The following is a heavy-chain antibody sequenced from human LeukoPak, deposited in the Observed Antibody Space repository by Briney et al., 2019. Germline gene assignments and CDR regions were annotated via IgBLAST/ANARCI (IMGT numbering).Heavy chain of an antibody. CDR1: EFTFSSYG. V-gene: IGHV3-23*01. D-gene: IGHD5-12*01. CDR3: AKRDSGYYFDY. CDR2: ISGSGSGT. Sequence: GGSLRLSCAASEFTFSSYGMSWVRQAPEKGLEWVSSISGSGSGTYYADSVKGRFTISRDNSKHTLYLQMNSLRAEDTAVYYCAKRDSGYYFDYWGQGTLVTVSS. J-gene: IGHJ4*02.